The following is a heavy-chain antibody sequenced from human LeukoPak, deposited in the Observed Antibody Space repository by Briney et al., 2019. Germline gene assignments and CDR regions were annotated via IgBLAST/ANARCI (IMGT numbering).Heavy chain of an antibody. CDR1: GGSISSGSYY. CDR3: ARGPTITRYNWAFDY. Sequence: SETLSLTCTVSGGSISSGSYYWRWIRQPAGKGLEWIGRIYTSGSTNYNPSLKSRVTLSVDTSKNQFSPTLSSVTAADTDVYYCARGPTITRYNWAFDYWGQGTLVTVSS. CDR2: IYTSGST. D-gene: IGHD1-20*01. V-gene: IGHV4-61*02. J-gene: IGHJ4*02.